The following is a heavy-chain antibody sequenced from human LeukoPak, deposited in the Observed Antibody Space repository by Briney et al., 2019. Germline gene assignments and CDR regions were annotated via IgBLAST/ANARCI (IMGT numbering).Heavy chain of an antibody. CDR3: ARDINPTYYYDSSGYYFDY. CDR2: FDPEDGET. D-gene: IGHD3-22*01. CDR1: GYTLTELS. V-gene: IGHV1-24*01. J-gene: IGHJ4*02. Sequence: GSVKVSCKVSGYTLTELSMHWVRQAPGKGLEWMGGFDPEDGETIYAQKYQGRVTMTEDTSTDTAYMELSSLRSEDTAVYYCARDINPTYYYDSSGYYFDYWGQGTLVTVSS.